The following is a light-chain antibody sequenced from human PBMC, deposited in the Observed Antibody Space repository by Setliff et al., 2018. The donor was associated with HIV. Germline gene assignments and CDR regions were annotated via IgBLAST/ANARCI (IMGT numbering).Light chain of an antibody. V-gene: IGLV1-40*01. CDR1: SSNIGAGFD. Sequence: QSVLTQPPSVSGAPGQRVTMSCTGGSSNIGAGFDVHWYQHLPGTAPKLLIYSFTNRPSGVPDRFSGSKSGTSASLAIAGLQAEDEADYYCQSYDSSLSGYVFGTGTKVTVL. CDR2: SFT. CDR3: QSYDSSLSGYV. J-gene: IGLJ1*01.